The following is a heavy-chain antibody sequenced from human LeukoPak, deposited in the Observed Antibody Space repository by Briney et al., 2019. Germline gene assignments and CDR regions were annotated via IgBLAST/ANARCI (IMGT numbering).Heavy chain of an antibody. Sequence: ASVKVSCKAPGYTFTSYYMHWVRQAPGQGLEWMGIINPSGGSTSYAQKFQGRVTMTRDMSTSTVYMELSSLRSEDTAVYYCASGTAIAAAGDYWGQGTLVTVSS. CDR3: ASGTAIAAAGDY. CDR1: GYTFTSYY. D-gene: IGHD6-13*01. V-gene: IGHV1-46*01. J-gene: IGHJ4*02. CDR2: INPSGGST.